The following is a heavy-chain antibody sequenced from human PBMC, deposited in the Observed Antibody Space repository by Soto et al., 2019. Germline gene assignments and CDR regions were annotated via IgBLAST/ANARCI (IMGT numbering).Heavy chain of an antibody. CDR1: GYSLTSYW. Sequence: PGESLKISCKGSGYSLTSYWIGWVRQMPGKGLECMGIIYPGDSDTRYSPSFQGQVTISADKSISTAYLQWSSLKASDTAMYYCAGGGVRGVITRTRDYYGMDVWGQGTTVTVSS. CDR2: IYPGDSDT. J-gene: IGHJ6*02. CDR3: AGGGVRGVITRTRDYYGMDV. V-gene: IGHV5-51*01. D-gene: IGHD3-10*01.